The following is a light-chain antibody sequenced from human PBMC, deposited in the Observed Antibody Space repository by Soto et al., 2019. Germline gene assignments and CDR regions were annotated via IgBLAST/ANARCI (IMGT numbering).Light chain of an antibody. CDR3: QQYHSYWT. CDR2: DAS. Sequence: DIQMTQDPSSLSVSVGDRVTITFRASQNIRSGLAWFQQQTGKAPKLLIYDASSLESGVPQRFSGSGSGTEFTLTISSLQTDDFSTYYCQQYHSYWTFGQGTKVDI. CDR1: QNIRSG. J-gene: IGKJ1*01. V-gene: IGKV1-5*01.